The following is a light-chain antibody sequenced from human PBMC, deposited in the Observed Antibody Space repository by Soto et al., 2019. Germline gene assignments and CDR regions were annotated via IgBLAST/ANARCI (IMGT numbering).Light chain of an antibody. CDR2: DAF. J-gene: IGKJ4*01. Sequence: EIVLTQSPATLSLSPGETATLSCRASQSVSSSLACYQQKPGQTPRLLIYDAFNRATGIPARFSGSGSGTDCTLTVSSLEPEDFAVYYCQQRSSWPLTFGGGTKVEIK. V-gene: IGKV3-11*01. CDR3: QQRSSWPLT. CDR1: QSVSSS.